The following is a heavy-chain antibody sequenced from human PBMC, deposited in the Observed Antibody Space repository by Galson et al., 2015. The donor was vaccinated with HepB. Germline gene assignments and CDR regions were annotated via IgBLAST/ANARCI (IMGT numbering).Heavy chain of an antibody. CDR3: ARGRRGTMIVVAIGHYGMDV. J-gene: IGHJ6*02. Sequence: SLRLSCAASGFTFSSYWMSWVRQAPGKGLEWVANIKQDGSEKYYVDSVKGRFTISRDNAKNSLYLQMNSLRAEDTAVYYCARGRRGTMIVVAIGHYGMDVWGQGTTVTVSS. D-gene: IGHD3-22*01. CDR2: IKQDGSEK. V-gene: IGHV3-7*03. CDR1: GFTFSSYW.